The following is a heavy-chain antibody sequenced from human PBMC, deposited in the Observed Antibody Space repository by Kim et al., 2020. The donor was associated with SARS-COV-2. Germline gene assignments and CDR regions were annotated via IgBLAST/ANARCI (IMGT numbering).Heavy chain of an antibody. CDR1: GFTFSNYD. J-gene: IGHJ3*01. V-gene: IGHV3-13*01. CDR3: ARRRAGSPNYSDAFDV. D-gene: IGHD3-10*01. Sequence: GGSLRLSCEASGFTFSNYDMHWVRQAAGRGLEWVAAIGSAGDTYYPGSVEGRFVVSRENAKSSFYLQVDGLTVGDTAVYYCARRRAGSPNYSDAFDVWGQGTMVTVPS. CDR2: IGSAGDT.